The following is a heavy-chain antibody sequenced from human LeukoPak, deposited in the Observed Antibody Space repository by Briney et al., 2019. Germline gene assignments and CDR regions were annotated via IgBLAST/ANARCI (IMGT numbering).Heavy chain of an antibody. CDR2: IYYSGST. D-gene: IGHD3-3*01. CDR3: ARVASGYYEDY. V-gene: IGHV4-59*01. CDR1: GGSISSYY. Sequence: SETLSLTCTVSGGSISSYYWSWIRQPPGKGLEWIGYIYYSGSTNYNPSLKSRVTISVDTSKKQFSLKLSSVTAADTAVYYCARVASGYYEDYWGQGTLVTVSS. J-gene: IGHJ4*02.